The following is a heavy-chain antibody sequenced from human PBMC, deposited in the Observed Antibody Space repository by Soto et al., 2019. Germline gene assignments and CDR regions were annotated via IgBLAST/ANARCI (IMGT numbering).Heavy chain of an antibody. CDR2: INHSGST. J-gene: IGHJ4*02. CDR1: GGSFSGYY. CDR3: AGRLVGYGDYVTYFDY. Sequence: SETLSLTCAVYGGSFSGYYWSWIRQPPGKGLEWIGEINHSGSTNYNPSLKSRVTISVDTSKNQFSLKLSSVTAADTAVYYCAGRLVGYGDYVTYFDYWGQGTLVTVSS. V-gene: IGHV4-34*01. D-gene: IGHD4-17*01.